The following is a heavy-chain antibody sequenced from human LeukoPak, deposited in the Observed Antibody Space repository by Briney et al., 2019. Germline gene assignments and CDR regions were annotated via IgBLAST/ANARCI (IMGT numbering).Heavy chain of an antibody. CDR1: GYSFTSYW. CDR2: IYPGDSDT. Sequence: GESLKISCKASGYSFTSYWIGWVRQMPGKGLEWMGVIYPGDSDTRYSPSFQGQVTISVDKSTSTAYLQWSSLKASDTAMYYCATTGPEYSSSWYLHFWGQGTLVTVSS. J-gene: IGHJ4*02. D-gene: IGHD6-13*01. CDR3: ATTGPEYSSSWYLHF. V-gene: IGHV5-51*01.